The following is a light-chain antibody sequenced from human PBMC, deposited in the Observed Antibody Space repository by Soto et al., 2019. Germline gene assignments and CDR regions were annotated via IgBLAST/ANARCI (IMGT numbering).Light chain of an antibody. CDR2: EVS. V-gene: IGLV2-8*01. Sequence: QSALIQPPSVSGSPGQSVTISCTGTSSDVGSYNYVSWYQQHAGKAPKVMIYEVSQRPSGVPDRFSGSKSGNTASLTVSGLQAEDEADYYCGSYVGSKSFVFGGGTKLTVL. CDR3: GSYVGSKSFV. CDR1: SSDVGSYNY. J-gene: IGLJ3*02.